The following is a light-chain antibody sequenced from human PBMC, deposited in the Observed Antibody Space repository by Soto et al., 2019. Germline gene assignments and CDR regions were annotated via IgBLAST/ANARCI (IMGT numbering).Light chain of an antibody. Sequence: EIVLTQSPGTLSLSPGEGATLSCRASQSVSSKLAWYQQKPGQAPRLLIYGASTRATGIPARFSGSGSGTEFTLTISSLQSEDFAVYYCQQYTDWPLTFGQGTKVDIK. CDR1: QSVSSK. CDR3: QQYTDWPLT. CDR2: GAS. J-gene: IGKJ1*01. V-gene: IGKV3-15*01.